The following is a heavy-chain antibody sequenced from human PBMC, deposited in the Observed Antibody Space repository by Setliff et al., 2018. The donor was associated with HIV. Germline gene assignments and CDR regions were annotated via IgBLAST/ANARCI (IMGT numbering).Heavy chain of an antibody. CDR3: ARTSDSSGYYYYYYYMDV. D-gene: IGHD3-22*01. CDR1: GGSFSGYY. Sequence: TSETLSLTCAVYGGSFSGYYWSWIRQPPGKGLEWIGEINHSGSTNYNPSLKSRVTISVDTSKNQFSLKLSSVTAADTAVYYCARTSDSSGYYYYYYYMDVWGRGT. J-gene: IGHJ6*03. CDR2: INHSGST. V-gene: IGHV4-34*01.